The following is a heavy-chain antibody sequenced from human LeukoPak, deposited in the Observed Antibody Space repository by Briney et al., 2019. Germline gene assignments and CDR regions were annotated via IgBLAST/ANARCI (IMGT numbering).Heavy chain of an antibody. J-gene: IGHJ4*02. CDR3: ARALTAMVDFDY. Sequence: SETLSLTCTVAGGSMSGYYWIWIRQPPGKGLEWIGYVYYSGGTNYNPSLKSRVNISIDTSKSQFSLKLSSVSAADTAVYYCARALTAMVDFDYWGQGTLVTVSS. CDR1: GGSMSGYY. V-gene: IGHV4-59*01. CDR2: VYYSGGT. D-gene: IGHD5-18*01.